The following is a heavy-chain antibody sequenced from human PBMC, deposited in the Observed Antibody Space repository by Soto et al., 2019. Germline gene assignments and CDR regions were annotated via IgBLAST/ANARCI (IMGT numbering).Heavy chain of an antibody. J-gene: IGHJ4*02. D-gene: IGHD6-19*01. V-gene: IGHV3-23*01. CDR3: AKGPGPGQWLATGSYYFDS. CDR2: ISASGGST. Sequence: EVQLLDSGGGLVQPGGSLRLSCAASGFTFSSNAMSWVRQAPGTGLEWVSGISASGGSTYYADSVKGRFTITRDNSKNTLYLQMNSLRAEDTALYYCAKGPGPGQWLATGSYYFDSWGQGNLVSVSS. CDR1: GFTFSSNA.